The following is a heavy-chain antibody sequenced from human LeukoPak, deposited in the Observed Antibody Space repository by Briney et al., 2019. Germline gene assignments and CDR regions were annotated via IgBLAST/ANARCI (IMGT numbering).Heavy chain of an antibody. J-gene: IGHJ3*02. CDR3: ARTYSSGWYGDAFDI. V-gene: IGHV4-59*01. CDR2: IYYSGST. D-gene: IGHD6-19*01. CDR1: GGSISSYY. Sequence: PSETLSLTCTVSGGSISSYYWSWIRQPPGKGLEWIGYIYYSGSTNYNPSLKSRVTISVDTSENQFSLKLSSVTAADTAVYYCARTYSSGWYGDAFDIWGQGTMVTVSS.